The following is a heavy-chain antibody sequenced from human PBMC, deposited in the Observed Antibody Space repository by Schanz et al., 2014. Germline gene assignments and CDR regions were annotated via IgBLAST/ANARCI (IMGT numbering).Heavy chain of an antibody. CDR2: ISYDGRSK. V-gene: IGHV3-30*04. Sequence: QVQLVDSGGGVVQPGRSLRLSCAASGFKFSIYAMHWVRQAPGKGLEWVAVISYDGRSKDYADSVKGRFTISRDNSKNTVFLQMNNLRGEDTAVYYCASADYTNYFDYWGQGTLVTVSS. D-gene: IGHD4-4*01. J-gene: IGHJ4*02. CDR3: ASADYTNYFDY. CDR1: GFKFSIYA.